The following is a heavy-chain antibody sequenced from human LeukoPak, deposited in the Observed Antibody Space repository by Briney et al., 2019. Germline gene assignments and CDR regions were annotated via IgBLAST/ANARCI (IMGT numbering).Heavy chain of an antibody. CDR3: AKRKMTTVTISVYYYMDV. CDR2: IYSGGST. V-gene: IGHV3-53*01. Sequence: GGSLRLSCVASGFTFSNYNMNWVRQAPGKGLEWVSVIYSGGSTYYADSVEGRFTISRDNSKNTLYLQMNSLRAEDTVVYYCAKRKMTTVTISVYYYMDVWGKGTTVTVSS. CDR1: GFTFSNYN. J-gene: IGHJ6*03. D-gene: IGHD4-17*01.